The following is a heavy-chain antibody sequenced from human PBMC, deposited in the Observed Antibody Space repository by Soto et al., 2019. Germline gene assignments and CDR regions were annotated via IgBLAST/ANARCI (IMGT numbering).Heavy chain of an antibody. CDR3: ARDFGFADLRLNYYYDGRDV. Sequence: PGGSLRLSCAASGFTFSSYGMHWVRQAPGKGLEGVAVIWYDGSNKYYADSVKGRFTISRDNSKNTLYLQMNSLRAEDTAVYYCARDFGFADLRLNYYYDGRDVWGQGTTVTGSS. J-gene: IGHJ6*02. CDR2: IWYDGSNK. D-gene: IGHD3-3*01. V-gene: IGHV3-33*01. CDR1: GFTFSSYG.